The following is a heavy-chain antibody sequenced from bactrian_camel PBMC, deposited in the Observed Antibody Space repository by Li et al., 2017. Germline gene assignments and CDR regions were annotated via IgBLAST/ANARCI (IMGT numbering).Heavy chain of an antibody. CDR2: IDSDGNT. Sequence: HVQLVESGGGSVEAGGSLRLSCAASADIGGSKCMGWYRQNPGKTREAVAAIDSDGNTNYEGSVKGRFTISKDNAKNTLYLHMNNLKPEDAAMYYCATGRLQSPMAYVCIPQNMYWGRGTQVTVS. J-gene: IGHJ4*01. CDR1: ADIGGSKC. CDR3: ATGRLQSPMAYVCIPQNMY. V-gene: IGHV3S53*01. D-gene: IGHD3*01.